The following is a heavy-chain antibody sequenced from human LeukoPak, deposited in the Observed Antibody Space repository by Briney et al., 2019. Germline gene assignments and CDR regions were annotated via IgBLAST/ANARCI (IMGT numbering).Heavy chain of an antibody. J-gene: IGHJ6*03. CDR3: RLRSRVAAGGTLLGYMDV. Sequence: RSGGSLRLSCAASGFTFSSYSMNWVRQAPGKGPEWVSSTSFSTSNIYYADSVKGRFTISRDNAKNSLYLQMNSLRADDTAVYSSRLRSRVAAGGTLLGYMDVWGGGSTVTVSS. CDR2: TSFSTSNI. V-gene: IGHV3-21*01. CDR1: GFTFSSYS. D-gene: IGHD6-13*01.